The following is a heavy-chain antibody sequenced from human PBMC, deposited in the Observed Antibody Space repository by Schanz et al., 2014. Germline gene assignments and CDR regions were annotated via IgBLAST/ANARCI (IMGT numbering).Heavy chain of an antibody. CDR2: VSSRSDEI. D-gene: IGHD2-15*01. CDR1: TFTFDHYA. Sequence: EVQLLESGGGLVQPGGSLRLSCSASTFTFDHYAMTWVRQAPGKGLEWVAAVSSRSDEIKYADSVRGRFTISRDNSRSTMYLQMNSLRAEDTAVYFCARLDPYCRSGTCSRAFDFWGQGTLVTVSS. CDR3: ARLDPYCRSGTCSRAFDF. J-gene: IGHJ4*02. V-gene: IGHV3-23*05.